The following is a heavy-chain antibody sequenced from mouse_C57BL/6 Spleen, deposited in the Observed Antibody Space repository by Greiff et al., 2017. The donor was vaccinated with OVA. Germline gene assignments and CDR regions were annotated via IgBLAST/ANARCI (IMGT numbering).Heavy chain of an antibody. CDR2: IDPSDSYT. J-gene: IGHJ1*03. CDR3: ARGEGITTPWYFDV. CDR1: GYTFTSYW. V-gene: IGHV1-59*01. Sequence: QVQLQQPGAELVRPGTSVKLSCKASGYTFTSYWMHWVKQRPGQGLEWIGVIDPSDSYTNYNQKFKSKATLTVDTSSSTAYMQLSSLTSENSAVYYCARGEGITTPWYFDVWGTGTTVTVSS. D-gene: IGHD1-1*01.